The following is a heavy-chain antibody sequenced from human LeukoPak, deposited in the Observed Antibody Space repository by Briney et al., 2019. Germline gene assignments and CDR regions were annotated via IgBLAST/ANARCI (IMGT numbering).Heavy chain of an antibody. CDR2: ISSSSSTI. D-gene: IGHD5-24*01. CDR3: ARDLRDGYNYGYYFDY. J-gene: IGHJ4*02. CDR1: GFTFSSYS. V-gene: IGHV3-48*02. Sequence: PGGSLRLSCAASGFTFSSYSMNWVRQAPGKGLEWVSYISSSSSTIYYADSVKGRFTISRDNAKNSLYLQMNSLRDEDTAVYYCARDLRDGYNYGYYFDYWGQGTLDTVSS.